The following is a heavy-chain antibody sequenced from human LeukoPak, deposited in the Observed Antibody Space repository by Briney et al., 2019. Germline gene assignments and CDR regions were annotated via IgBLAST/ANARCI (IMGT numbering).Heavy chain of an antibody. CDR3: AKVGVATIRDFDS. CDR1: GLTFSSYA. Sequence: GGSLRLSCAASGLTFSSYAMRWVRQAPGKGVEWFSSISGSGGSTYYADSVEGRFTVSRDNSKKTLYLQMNSLRAEDTAVYYCAKVGVATIRDFDSWGQGTLVTVSS. CDR2: ISGSGGST. D-gene: IGHD5-12*01. V-gene: IGHV3-23*01. J-gene: IGHJ4*02.